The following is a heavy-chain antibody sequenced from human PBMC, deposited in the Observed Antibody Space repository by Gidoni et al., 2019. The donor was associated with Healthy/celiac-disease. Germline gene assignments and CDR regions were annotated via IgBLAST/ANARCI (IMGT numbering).Heavy chain of an antibody. J-gene: IGHJ6*02. V-gene: IGHV4-39*01. D-gene: IGHD4-17*01. CDR1: GGSISSSSYY. Sequence: QLQLQESGPGLVKPSETLSLTCTDSGGSISSSSYYWGWIRQPPGKGLEWIGSIYYSGSTYYNPSLKSRVTISVDTSKNQFSLKLSSVTAADTAVYYCASPYFYDYGDYHEFYGMDVWGQGTTVTVSS. CDR3: ASPYFYDYGDYHEFYGMDV. CDR2: IYYSGST.